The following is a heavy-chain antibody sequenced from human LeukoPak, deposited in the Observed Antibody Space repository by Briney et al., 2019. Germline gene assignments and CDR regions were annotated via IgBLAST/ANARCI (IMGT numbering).Heavy chain of an antibody. D-gene: IGHD3-22*01. CDR3: TTAPYKYDSSGYFDY. CDR1: GYTFTDYY. J-gene: IGHJ4*02. V-gene: IGHV1-2*02. Sequence: ASVKVSCKASGYTFTDYYMHWVRQAPGQGLEWMGWINPNTGGTRSAQKFQGRVTMTRDTSISTAYMDLSRLTSDDTAVYYCTTAPYKYDSSGYFDYWGQGTLVTVSS. CDR2: INPNTGGT.